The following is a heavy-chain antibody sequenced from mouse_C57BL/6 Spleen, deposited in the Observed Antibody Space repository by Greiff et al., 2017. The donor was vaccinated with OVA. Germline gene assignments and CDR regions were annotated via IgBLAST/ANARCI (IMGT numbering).Heavy chain of an antibody. CDR3: ARGFPSYYFDY. D-gene: IGHD6-1*01. CDR2: INPNNGGT. J-gene: IGHJ2*01. Sequence: EVKLMESGPELVKPGASVKMSCKASGYTFTDYNMHWVKQSHGKSLEWIGYINPNNGGTSYNQKFKGKATLTVNKSSSTAYMELRSLTSEDSAVYYCARGFPSYYFDYWGQGTTLTVSS. V-gene: IGHV1-22*01. CDR1: GYTFTDYN.